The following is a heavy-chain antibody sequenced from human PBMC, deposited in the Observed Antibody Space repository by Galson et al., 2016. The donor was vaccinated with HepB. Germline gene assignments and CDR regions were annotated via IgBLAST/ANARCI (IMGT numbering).Heavy chain of an antibody. CDR2: IYWDDDK. Sequence: PALVKPTQTLTLTCTFSGFSLSTSGVGVGWIRQSPGKALEWLALIYWDDDKRYSPSLKSRLTITKDTSKNQVVLIMTNMDPVDTATYYCAHSRVGATGDYDDGMYVWGQGAMVAVSS. D-gene: IGHD1-26*01. CDR1: GFSLSTSGVG. V-gene: IGHV2-5*02. CDR3: AHSRVGATGDYDDGMYV. J-gene: IGHJ6*02.